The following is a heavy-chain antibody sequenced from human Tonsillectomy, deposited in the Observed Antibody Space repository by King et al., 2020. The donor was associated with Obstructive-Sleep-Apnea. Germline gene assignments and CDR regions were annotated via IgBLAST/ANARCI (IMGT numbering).Heavy chain of an antibody. J-gene: IGHJ4*02. CDR3: ASESLYYYDSSGYYYRTPDY. CDR2: TYYTVTT. V-gene: IGHV4-39*07. Sequence: LQLQESGPGLVKPSETLSLTCTVSGGSIGSNSYYWGWIRQPPGKGLEWIWNTYYTVTTYYNPSLKGRVTISVDTSKNQFSLILTSVTAADTAVYYCASESLYYYDSSGYYYRTPDYWGQGTLVTVSS. CDR1: GGSIGSNSYY. D-gene: IGHD3-22*01.